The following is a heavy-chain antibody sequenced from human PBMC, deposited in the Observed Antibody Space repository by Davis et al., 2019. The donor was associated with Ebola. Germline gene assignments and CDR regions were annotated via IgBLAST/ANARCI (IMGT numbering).Heavy chain of an antibody. CDR3: AREGTVTTKGYYGMDV. CDR1: GGSVSSGSYY. V-gene: IGHV4-61*01. J-gene: IGHJ6*02. Sequence: SETLSLTCTVSGGSVSSGSYYWSWIRQPPGKGLEWIGYIYYSGSTNYNPSLKSRVTISVDTSKNQFSLKLSSVTAADTAVYYCAREGTVTTKGYYGMDVWGQGTTVTVSS. CDR2: IYYSGST. D-gene: IGHD4-11*01.